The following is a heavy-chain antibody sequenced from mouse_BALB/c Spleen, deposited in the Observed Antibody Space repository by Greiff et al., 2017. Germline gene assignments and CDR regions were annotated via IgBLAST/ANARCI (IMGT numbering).Heavy chain of an antibody. Sequence: EVQVVESGGGLVKPGGSLKLSCAASGFTFSSYAMSWVRQTPEKRLEWVASISSGGSTYYPDSGRGRFTISRHNARNILYLQMSSRRGEDTAREYCARRDGNYYLDYWGQGTTLTVSS. J-gene: IGHJ2*01. CDR2: ISSGGST. D-gene: IGHD2-1*01. CDR1: GFTFSSYA. V-gene: IGHV5-6-5*01. CDR3: ARRDGNYYLDY.